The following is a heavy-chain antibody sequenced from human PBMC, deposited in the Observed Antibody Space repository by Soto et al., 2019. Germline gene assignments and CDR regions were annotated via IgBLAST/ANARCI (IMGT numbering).Heavy chain of an antibody. J-gene: IGHJ4*02. D-gene: IGHD4-17*01. CDR2: IYYSGST. CDR3: ARSPEATVTAFDY. CDR1: GGSISSGGYY. V-gene: IGHV4-31*03. Sequence: QVQLQESGPGLVKPSQTLSLTCTVSGGSISSGGYYWSWIRQHPGKGLEWFGYIYYSGSTYYNPSSRSRVSISVDRSKNQFSLKLSSVPAADTAVYYCARSPEATVTAFDYWGQGTLVTVSS.